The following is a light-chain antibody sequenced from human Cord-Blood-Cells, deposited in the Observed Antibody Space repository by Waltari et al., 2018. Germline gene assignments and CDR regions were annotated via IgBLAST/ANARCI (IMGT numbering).Light chain of an antibody. CDR3: QQRSNWPRS. CDR2: DAS. J-gene: IGKJ2*03. CDR1: QSVSSY. V-gene: IGKV3-11*01. Sequence: EIVLTQSPATLSLSPGERATLSCRASQSVSSYLAWYQQKPGQAPRLLIYDASNRATGIPARFSGSGSGTDFTRTISSLEPEDFAVYYCQQRSNWPRSVGQGTKLEIK.